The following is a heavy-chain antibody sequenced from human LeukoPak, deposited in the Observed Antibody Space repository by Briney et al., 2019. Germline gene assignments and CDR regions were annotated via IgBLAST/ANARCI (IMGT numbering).Heavy chain of an antibody. J-gene: IGHJ6*03. D-gene: IGHD5-18*01. CDR2: IYTSGST. V-gene: IGHV4-59*01. Sequence: SETLSLTCTVSGGSISSYYWSWIRQPPGKGLEWIGYIYTSGSTNYNPSLKSRVTISVDTSKNQFSLKLSSVTAADTAVYYCARVSTANYYMDVWGKGTTVTVSS. CDR1: GGSISSYY. CDR3: ARVSTANYYMDV.